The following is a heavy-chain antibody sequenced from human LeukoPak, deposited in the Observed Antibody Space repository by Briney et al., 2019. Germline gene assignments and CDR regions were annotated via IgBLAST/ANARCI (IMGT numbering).Heavy chain of an antibody. CDR1: GITLSNYG. CDR3: AKWGSGWYYGMDV. J-gene: IGHJ6*02. V-gene: IGHV3-23*01. Sequence: GGSLRLSCAVSGITLSNYGMSWVRQAPGKGLEWVSAISGSGGSTYYADSVKGRFTISRDNSKNTLYLQMNSLRAEDTAVYYCAKWGSGWYYGMDVWGQGTTVTVSS. CDR2: ISGSGGST. D-gene: IGHD6-19*01.